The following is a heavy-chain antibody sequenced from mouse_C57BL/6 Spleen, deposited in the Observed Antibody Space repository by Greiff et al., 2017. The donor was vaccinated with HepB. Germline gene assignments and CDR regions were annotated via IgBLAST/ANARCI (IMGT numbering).Heavy chain of an antibody. CDR2: IYPGSGST. Sequence: QVQLQQPGAELVKPGASVKMSCKASGYTFTSYWITWVKQRPGQGLEWIGDIYPGSGSTNYNEKFKSKATLTVDTSSSTAYMQLSSLTSEDSAVYYWARGDYGSSYLDYWGQGTSVTVSS. J-gene: IGHJ4*01. V-gene: IGHV1-55*01. CDR3: ARGDYGSSYLDY. D-gene: IGHD1-1*01. CDR1: GYTFTSYW.